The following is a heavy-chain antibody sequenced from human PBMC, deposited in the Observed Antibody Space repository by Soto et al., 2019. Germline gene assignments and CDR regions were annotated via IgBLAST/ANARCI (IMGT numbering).Heavy chain of an antibody. J-gene: IGHJ4*01. CDR2: IKSKTDGGTP. Sequence: PGGSLRLSCAASGFPFSNACMSWVRHAPGKGLEWVGRIKSKTDGGTPDFAAPVRGRFAISRDDSKRRVYLQMNSLTIEYTAVYYCTTDSYLTLKLDRFDDWGQGTMVTVS. D-gene: IGHD1-7*01. CDR3: TTDSYLTLKLDRFDD. V-gene: IGHV3-15*01. CDR1: GFPFSNAC.